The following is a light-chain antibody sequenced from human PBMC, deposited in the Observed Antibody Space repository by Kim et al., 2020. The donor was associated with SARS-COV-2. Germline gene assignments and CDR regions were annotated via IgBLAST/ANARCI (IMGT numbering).Light chain of an antibody. CDR2: LNSDGSH. Sequence: QLVLTQSPSASASPGASVNLTCTLSSGHSSYAIAWHQQQPEKGPRYLMKLNSDGSHSKGDGIPDRFSASSSGAERYHTISSLQSEDEADYYCQAWGPGIQVFGGGTQLTVL. J-gene: IGLJ3*02. CDR1: SGHSSYA. CDR3: QAWGPGIQV. V-gene: IGLV4-69*01.